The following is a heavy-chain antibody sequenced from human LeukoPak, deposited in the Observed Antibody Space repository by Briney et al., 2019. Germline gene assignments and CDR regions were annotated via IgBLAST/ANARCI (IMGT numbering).Heavy chain of an antibody. CDR3: ARDNSVGDNAWWFDP. CDR2: INPTGGST. Sequence: ASVKVSCKASGYTFTSYYMHWVRQAPGQGLEWMGLINPTGGSTGYAQKFQARVTMTRDTSTSTDYMELSSLRSEDTAIYYCARDNSVGDNAWWFDPWGQGTLVTVSS. CDR1: GYTFTSYY. V-gene: IGHV1-46*01. J-gene: IGHJ5*02. D-gene: IGHD1-26*01.